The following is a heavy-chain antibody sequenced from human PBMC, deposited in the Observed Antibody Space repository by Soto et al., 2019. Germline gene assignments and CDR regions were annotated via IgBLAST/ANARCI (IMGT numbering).Heavy chain of an antibody. J-gene: IGHJ6*02. CDR3: ATAGLTGTV. CDR1: GFTFSSYE. D-gene: IGHD3-9*01. V-gene: IGHV3-48*03. CDR2: ISVSGTMR. Sequence: SCAPSGFTFSSYEMNWVRQAPGKGLERVSYISVSGTMRFYADAVKGRFTISRDNTKKILYLQMNSLRAEDTALYYCATAGLTGTVWGQGTTVTVSS.